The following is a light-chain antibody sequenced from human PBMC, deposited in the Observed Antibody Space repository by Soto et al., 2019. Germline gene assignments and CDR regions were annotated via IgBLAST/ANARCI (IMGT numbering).Light chain of an antibody. V-gene: IGKV3-15*01. CDR1: QSVSSN. Sequence: EIVMTQSPAALSVSPGERSTLSCRASQSVSSNLAWHQQKPGQAPRILMYDASTRATGIPARFSGSGSGTEFTLTISSLQSEDFAVYYCQQYHNWPITFGQGTRLEI. J-gene: IGKJ5*01. CDR2: DAS. CDR3: QQYHNWPIT.